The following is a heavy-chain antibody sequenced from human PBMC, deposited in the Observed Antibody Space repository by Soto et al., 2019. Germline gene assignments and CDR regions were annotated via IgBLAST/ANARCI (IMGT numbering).Heavy chain of an antibody. D-gene: IGHD2-2*01. CDR1: GYTFTSYA. Sequence: QVQLVQSGAEVKKPGASVKVSCKASGYTFTSYAMHWVRQAPGQRLEWMGWINAGNGNTKYSQKFQGRVTITRDTSASTAYMELSSLSSEDTAVYYCANCMSSTSCYSAYYYYMDVWRKGTTVTVSS. CDR3: ANCMSSTSCYSAYYYYMDV. J-gene: IGHJ6*03. CDR2: INAGNGNT. V-gene: IGHV1-3*01.